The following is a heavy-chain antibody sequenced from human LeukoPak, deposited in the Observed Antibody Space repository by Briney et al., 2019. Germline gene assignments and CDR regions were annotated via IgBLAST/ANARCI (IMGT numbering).Heavy chain of an antibody. CDR3: EALTTEGMDV. Sequence: ASVKVSCKASGFTFTRSAMQWVRPARGQRLEWIGWIVVGSGNTDYAQKFQERVTITRDMSTSTAYMELSSLRSEDTAVYYCEALTTEGMDVWGQGTTVTVSS. V-gene: IGHV1-58*02. CDR2: IVVGSGNT. J-gene: IGHJ6*02. D-gene: IGHD1-1*01. CDR1: GFTFTRSA.